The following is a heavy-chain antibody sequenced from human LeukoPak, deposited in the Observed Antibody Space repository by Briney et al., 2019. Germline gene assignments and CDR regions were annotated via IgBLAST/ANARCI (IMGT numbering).Heavy chain of an antibody. D-gene: IGHD2-21*01. V-gene: IGHV1-69*01. CDR2: IIPIFGTA. CDR3: ARPSVAYCGGDCYLGAFDI. CDR1: GGTFSSYA. Sequence: SVKVSCKASGGTFSSYAISWVRQAPGRGLEWMGGIIPIFGTANYAQKFQGRVTITADESTSTAYMELSSLRSEDTAVYYCARPSVAYCGGDCYLGAFDIWGQGTMVTVSS. J-gene: IGHJ3*02.